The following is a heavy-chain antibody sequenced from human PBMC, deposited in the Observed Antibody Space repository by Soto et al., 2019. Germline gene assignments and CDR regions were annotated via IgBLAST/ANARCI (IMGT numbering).Heavy chain of an antibody. J-gene: IGHJ4*02. V-gene: IGHV3-9*01. Sequence: EVQLVESGGGLVQPGRSLRLSCAASGFTFDDYAMHWVRQAPGKGLEWVSGISWNVGSIAYADSVKGRFTISRDNAKNSLYLQINSLRAEDPALYYCAKGVAGWYYFDYWGQGTLVTVSS. CDR2: ISWNVGSI. D-gene: IGHD3-3*01. CDR3: AKGVAGWYYFDY. CDR1: GFTFDDYA.